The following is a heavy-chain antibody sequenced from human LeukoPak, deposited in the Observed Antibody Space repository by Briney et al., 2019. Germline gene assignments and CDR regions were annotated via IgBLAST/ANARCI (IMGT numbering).Heavy chain of an antibody. D-gene: IGHD2-2*01. CDR1: GFTFSSYA. CDR3: AKAYCISTSCYYYYYMGV. V-gene: IGHV3-23*01. Sequence: GGSLRLSCAASGFTFSSYAMHWVRQAPGKGLEWISDISGSGGSTYYADSVKGRFTISRDNSKNTLYLQMNSLRAEDTAVYYCAKAYCISTSCYYYYYMGVWGKGTTVTVSS. J-gene: IGHJ6*03. CDR2: ISGSGGST.